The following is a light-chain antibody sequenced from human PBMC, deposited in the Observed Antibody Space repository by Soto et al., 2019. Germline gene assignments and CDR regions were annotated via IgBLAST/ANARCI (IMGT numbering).Light chain of an antibody. CDR1: QSVTSSY. CDR3: QQDNDWPPT. J-gene: IGKJ1*01. Sequence: VLTHCPGNMSGTPTERATLSCRASQSVTSSYLAWYQQKPGQAPKLLMYGASSRATGIPDRFSGGGSGTEFTLTISSLQSEDFAVYYCQQDNDWPPTFGQGTKVDIK. CDR2: GAS. V-gene: IGKV3D-15*01.